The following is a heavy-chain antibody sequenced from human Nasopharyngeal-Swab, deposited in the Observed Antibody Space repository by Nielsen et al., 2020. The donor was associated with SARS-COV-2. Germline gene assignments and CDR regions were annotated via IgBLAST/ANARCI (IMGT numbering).Heavy chain of an antibody. D-gene: IGHD3-16*01. J-gene: IGHJ6*03. CDR2: IRYDGFNQ. Sequence: VRQPPGKGLEWVAFIRYDGFNQHYADSVKGRFTISRDSFKNTLYLQLNSLRAEDTAVYYCAKDHKMDSGGGVGYMDVWGKGTTVTVSS. CDR3: AKDHKMDSGGGVGYMDV. V-gene: IGHV3-30*02.